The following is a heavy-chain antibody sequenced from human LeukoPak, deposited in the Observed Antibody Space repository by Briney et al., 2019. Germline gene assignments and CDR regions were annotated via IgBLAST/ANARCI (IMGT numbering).Heavy chain of an antibody. V-gene: IGHV3-30*19. CDR1: AFTFSSYG. J-gene: IGHJ6*03. CDR3: ARTFYSDYSNYNCMDV. Sequence: GGSLRLSCAASAFTFSSYGMHWVRQAPGKGLEWVAVISYDGGNKYYADSVKGRFTISRDNSKNRLCLQMNSLRTEVTTVYYGARTFYSDYSNYNCMDVWGKGPTVTVSS. D-gene: IGHD4-17*01. CDR2: ISYDGGNK.